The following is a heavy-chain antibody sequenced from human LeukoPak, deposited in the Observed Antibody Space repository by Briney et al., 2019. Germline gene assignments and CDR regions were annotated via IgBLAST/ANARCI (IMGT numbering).Heavy chain of an antibody. V-gene: IGHV1-18*01. CDR1: GYTFTSYG. D-gene: IGHD3-3*01. CDR3: ARAERXRDFWSGYYGNWFDP. J-gene: IGHJ5*02. CDR2: ISAYNGNT. Sequence: ASVKVSCKASGYTFTSYGISWVRQAPGQGLEWMGWISAYNGNTNYAQKLQGRVTMTTDTSTSTAYMELRSLRSDDTAVYYCARAERXRDFWSGYYGNWFDPWGQGTLVTVSS.